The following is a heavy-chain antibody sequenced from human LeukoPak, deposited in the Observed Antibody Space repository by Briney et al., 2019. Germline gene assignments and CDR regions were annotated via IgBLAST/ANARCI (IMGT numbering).Heavy chain of an antibody. CDR1: GFTFSSYA. Sequence: GRSLRLSYAASGFTFSSYAMHWVRQAPGKGLEWVAVISYDGSNKYYAGSVKGRFTISRDNSKNTLYLQMNSLRAEDTAVYYCARESGIAAAGTLPTDYWGQGTLVTVSS. CDR2: ISYDGSNK. CDR3: ARESGIAAAGTLPTDY. J-gene: IGHJ4*02. V-gene: IGHV3-30*01. D-gene: IGHD6-13*01.